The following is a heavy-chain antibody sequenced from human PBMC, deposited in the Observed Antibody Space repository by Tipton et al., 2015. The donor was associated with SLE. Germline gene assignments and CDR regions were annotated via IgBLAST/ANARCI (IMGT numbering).Heavy chain of an antibody. V-gene: IGHV4-30-4*01. CDR3: ARLPSIAAAGTGY. CDR2: IYYSGST. Sequence: TLSLTCTVSGGSVSSGSYYWSWIRQPPGKGLEWIGYIYYSGSTYYNPSLKSRVTISVDTSKNQFSLKLSSVTAADTAVYYCARLPSIAAAGTGYWGQGTLVTVSS. J-gene: IGHJ4*02. CDR1: GGSVSSGSYY. D-gene: IGHD6-13*01.